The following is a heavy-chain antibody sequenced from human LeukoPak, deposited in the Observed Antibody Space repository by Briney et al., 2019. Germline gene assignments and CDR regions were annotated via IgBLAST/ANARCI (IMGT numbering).Heavy chain of an antibody. CDR1: GFTFSDYY. D-gene: IGHD3-22*01. CDR2: ISSSGSTI. CDR3: ARCYYDSSGYYSTFDY. Sequence: PGGSLRLSCAASGFTFSDYYMSWIRQAPGKGLEWVSYISSSGSTIYYADSVKGRFTISRDNAKNSLYLQMNSLRAEDTAVYYCARCYYDSSGYYSTFDYWGQGTLVTVSS. V-gene: IGHV3-11*04. J-gene: IGHJ4*02.